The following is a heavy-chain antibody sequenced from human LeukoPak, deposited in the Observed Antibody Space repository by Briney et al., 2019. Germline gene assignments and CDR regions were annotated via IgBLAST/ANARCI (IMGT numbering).Heavy chain of an antibody. J-gene: IGHJ4*02. V-gene: IGHV4-61*02. D-gene: IGHD4/OR15-4a*01. CDR3: ARADYGGNYGY. Sequence: SETLSLTCAVSGGSISSGSYYWSWIRQPAGKGLEWIGRIYTSGSTNYNPSLKSRVTISVDTSKNQFSLKLSSVTAADTAVYYCARADYGGNYGYWGQGTLVTVSS. CDR2: IYTSGST. CDR1: GGSISSGSYY.